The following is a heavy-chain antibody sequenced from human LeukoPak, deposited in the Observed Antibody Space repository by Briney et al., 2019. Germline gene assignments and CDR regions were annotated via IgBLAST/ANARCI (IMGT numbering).Heavy chain of an antibody. Sequence: GDSLKISCKGSGYSINNYWIGWVRQMPGKGLEWMGIIYPADSDIRYSPSFQGQVTISADKSLSTAYLQWSSLKASDTAMYYCARQEYCSGGSCYTWFDPWGQGALVIVSS. CDR2: IYPADSDI. CDR3: ARQEYCSGGSCYTWFDP. J-gene: IGHJ5*02. V-gene: IGHV5-51*01. CDR1: GYSINNYW. D-gene: IGHD2-15*01.